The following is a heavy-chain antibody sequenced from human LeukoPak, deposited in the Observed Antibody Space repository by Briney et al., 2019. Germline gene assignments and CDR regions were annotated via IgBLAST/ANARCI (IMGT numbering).Heavy chain of an antibody. J-gene: IGHJ5*02. CDR1: GESFSGYY. D-gene: IGHD6-13*01. V-gene: IGHV4-59*01. CDR3: ARGGGYSSSWYTGSWFDP. CDR2: IYYSGST. Sequence: SETLSLTCAVYGESFSGYYWSWIRQPPGKGLEWIGYIYYSGSTNYNPSLKSRVTISVDTSKNQFSLKLSSVTAADTAVYYCARGGGYSSSWYTGSWFDPWGQGTLVTVSS.